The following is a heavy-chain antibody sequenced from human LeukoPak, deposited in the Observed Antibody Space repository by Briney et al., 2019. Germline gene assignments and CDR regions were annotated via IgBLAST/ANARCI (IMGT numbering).Heavy chain of an antibody. CDR3: ARGQGAYDSSGFDY. D-gene: IGHD3-22*01. Sequence: SETLSLTCAVDGGSFIVYYWSWIRQPPGKGLDWIGEINHSGSTNYNPSLKSRVTISVDTSKNQFSLKLSSVTAADTAVYYCARGQGAYDSSGFDYWGQGTLVTVSS. J-gene: IGHJ4*02. CDR2: INHSGST. V-gene: IGHV4-34*01. CDR1: GGSFIVYY.